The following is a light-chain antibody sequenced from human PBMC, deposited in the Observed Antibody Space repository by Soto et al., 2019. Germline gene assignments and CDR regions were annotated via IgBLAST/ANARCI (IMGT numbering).Light chain of an antibody. Sequence: TVLTQSPDTLSLSPGERATLSCLASQSVGTRLAWYQQRPGQPPRLLISGASSRATGIPDRFSGSGSATDFTLTISRLEPEDFALYYCQHYGISPVTFGQGTRLEIK. V-gene: IGKV3-20*01. CDR2: GAS. CDR3: QHYGISPVT. CDR1: QSVGTR. J-gene: IGKJ5*01.